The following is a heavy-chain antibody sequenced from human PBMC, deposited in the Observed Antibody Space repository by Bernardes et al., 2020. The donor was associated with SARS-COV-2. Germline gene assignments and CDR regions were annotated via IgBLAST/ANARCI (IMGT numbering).Heavy chain of an antibody. J-gene: IGHJ5*02. CDR3: AREFIAAPHNWFDP. D-gene: IGHD6-6*01. CDR2: TYYRSKWYN. V-gene: IGHV6-1*01. CDR1: GDSVSSNSAA. Sequence: SQTLSLTFAISGDSVSSNSAAWNWLRQSPSRGLEWLGRTYYRSKWYNDYAVSVKSRITINPDTSKNQFSLQLNSVTPEDTAVYYCAREFIAAPHNWFDPWGQGTLVTVSS.